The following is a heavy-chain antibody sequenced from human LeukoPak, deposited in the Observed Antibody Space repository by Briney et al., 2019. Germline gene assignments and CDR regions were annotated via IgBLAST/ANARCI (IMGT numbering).Heavy chain of an antibody. CDR2: INPNSGGT. Sequence: ASVKVSCKASGYTFTGYYMHWVRPAPGQGLEWMGWINPNSGGTNCAQKFQGRVTMTRDTSISTAYMELSRLRSDDTAVYYCARAPYSSGWYVVDYFDYWGQGTLVTVSS. CDR1: GYTFTGYY. V-gene: IGHV1-2*02. CDR3: ARAPYSSGWYVVDYFDY. D-gene: IGHD6-19*01. J-gene: IGHJ4*02.